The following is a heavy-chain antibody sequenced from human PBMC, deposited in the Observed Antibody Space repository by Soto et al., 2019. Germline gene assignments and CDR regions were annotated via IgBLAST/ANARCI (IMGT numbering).Heavy chain of an antibody. V-gene: IGHV1-46*01. CDR2: INPSGGST. CDR1: GYTFTSYY. CDR3: ARTGYCSGGSCYSGEDRPLIDY. Sequence: ASVKVSCKASGYTFTSYYMHWVRQAPGQGLEWMGIINPSGGSTSYAQKFQGRVTMTRDTSTSTVYMELSSLRSEDTAVYYCARTGYCSGGSCYSGEDRPLIDYWGQGTLVTVSS. J-gene: IGHJ4*02. D-gene: IGHD2-15*01.